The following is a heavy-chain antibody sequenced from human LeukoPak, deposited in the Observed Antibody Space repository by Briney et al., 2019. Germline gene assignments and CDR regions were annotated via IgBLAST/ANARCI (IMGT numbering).Heavy chain of an antibody. CDR3: ARLSYDSGTHYTVYKY. Sequence: GGSLRLSCAASGFTFSNYWMSWVRQAPGKGLEWVSAISGSGGSTYYADSVKGRFTISRDNSKNTLYLQMNSLRAEDTAVYYCARLSYDSGTHYTVYKYWGQGTLVTVSS. V-gene: IGHV3-23*01. D-gene: IGHD3-10*01. J-gene: IGHJ4*02. CDR1: GFTFSNYW. CDR2: ISGSGGST.